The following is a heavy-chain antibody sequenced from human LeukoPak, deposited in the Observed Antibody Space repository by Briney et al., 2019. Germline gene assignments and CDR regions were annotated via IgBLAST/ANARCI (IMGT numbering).Heavy chain of an antibody. Sequence: GGSLRLSCAASGFTFSSYGMHWVRQAPGKGLEWVAVISYDGSNKYYADSVKGRFTISRDNSKNTLYLQMNSLRAEDTAVYYCAKKLGYCGSASCYYYGMDVWGQGTTVTVSS. CDR2: ISYDGSNK. D-gene: IGHD2-2*01. CDR3: AKKLGYCGSASCYYYGMDV. CDR1: GFTFSSYG. V-gene: IGHV3-30*18. J-gene: IGHJ6*02.